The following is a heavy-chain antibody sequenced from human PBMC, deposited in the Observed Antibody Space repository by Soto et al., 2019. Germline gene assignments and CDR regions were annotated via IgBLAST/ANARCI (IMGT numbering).Heavy chain of an antibody. J-gene: IGHJ5*01. CDR2: VYYTGRT. V-gene: IGHV4-59*13. CDR3: ATATRYSGGDWYEDLFDS. D-gene: IGHD2-21*02. CDR1: GGSIREYY. Sequence: QVQLQESGPGLVKPSETLSLTCTVSGGSIREYYWSWIRQPPGKGLDRIGHVYYTGRTNSNSSLKGRVTMSVDTSKTKLSLKLTTVSAADTAVYSCATATRYSGGDWYEDLFDSWGQGTLVTVSS.